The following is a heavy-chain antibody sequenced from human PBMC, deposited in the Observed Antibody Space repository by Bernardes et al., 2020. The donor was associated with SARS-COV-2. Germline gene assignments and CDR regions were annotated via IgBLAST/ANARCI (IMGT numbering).Heavy chain of an antibody. Sequence: SLRLSCAASGFTFSSYWMSWVRQAPGKGLEWVANLGLVGYPTWYSDSVRGRFTISRDNAMNSVNLEMNSLRAGDTAIYYCVRQSYYGSGGGYYFDYWGQGALVTVSS. CDR2: LGLVGYPT. CDR3: VRQSYYGSGGGYYFDY. J-gene: IGHJ4*02. V-gene: IGHV3-48*03. CDR1: GFTFSSYW. D-gene: IGHD3-10*01.